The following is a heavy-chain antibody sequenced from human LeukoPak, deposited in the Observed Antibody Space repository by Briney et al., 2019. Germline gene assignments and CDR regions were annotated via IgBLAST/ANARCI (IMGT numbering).Heavy chain of an antibody. CDR2: INHSGST. CDR3: ARGQRAYCSSTSCPYYYYYYYMDV. Sequence: SENLSLTCAVYGGSFSGYYWSWIRQPPGKGLEWIGEINHSGSTNYNPSLKSRVTISVDTSKNQFSLKLSSVTAADTAVYYCARGQRAYCSSTSCPYYYYYYYMDVWGKGTTVTVSS. V-gene: IGHV4-34*01. J-gene: IGHJ6*03. CDR1: GGSFSGYY. D-gene: IGHD2-2*01.